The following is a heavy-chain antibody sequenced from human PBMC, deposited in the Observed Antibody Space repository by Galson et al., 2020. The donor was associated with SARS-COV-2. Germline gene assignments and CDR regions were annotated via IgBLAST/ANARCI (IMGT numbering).Heavy chain of an antibody. D-gene: IGHD5-12*01. J-gene: IGHJ3*02. CDR3: ARCPQILDGYNYAVRPDDAFDI. Sequence: GESLKISCKGSGYSFTSYWIGWVRQMPGKGLEWMGIIYPGDSDTRYSPSFQGQVTISADKSISTAYLQWSSLKASDTAMYYCARCPQILDGYNYAVRPDDAFDIWGQGTMVTVSS. V-gene: IGHV5-51*01. CDR2: IYPGDSDT. CDR1: GYSFTSYW.